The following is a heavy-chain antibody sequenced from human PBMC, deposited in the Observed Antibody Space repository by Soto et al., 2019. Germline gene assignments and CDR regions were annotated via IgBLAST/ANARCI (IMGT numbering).Heavy chain of an antibody. CDR2: IIPIFGTA. J-gene: IGHJ3*02. CDR1: GGTFSSYA. D-gene: IGHD2-8*01. CDR3: ARASTNDDAFDI. Sequence: SVKVSCRASGGTFSSYAISWVRQAPGQGLEWMGGIIPIFGTANYAQKFQGRVTITADESTSTAYMELSSLRSEDTAVYYCARASTNDDAFDIWGQGTMVTVSS. V-gene: IGHV1-69*13.